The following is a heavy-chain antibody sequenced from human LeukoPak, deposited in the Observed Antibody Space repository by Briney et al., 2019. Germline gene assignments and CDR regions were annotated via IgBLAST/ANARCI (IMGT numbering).Heavy chain of an antibody. Sequence: SETLSLTCTVSGGSISSFYWSWIRQPAGKGLEWIGRIYTSGSTNYNPSLKSRVTMSVDTSKNQFSLKLSSVTAADTAVYYCARGYDSSGYFLNWFDPWGQGTLVTVSS. CDR1: GGSISSFY. CDR2: IYTSGST. CDR3: ARGYDSSGYFLNWFDP. V-gene: IGHV4-4*07. D-gene: IGHD3-22*01. J-gene: IGHJ5*02.